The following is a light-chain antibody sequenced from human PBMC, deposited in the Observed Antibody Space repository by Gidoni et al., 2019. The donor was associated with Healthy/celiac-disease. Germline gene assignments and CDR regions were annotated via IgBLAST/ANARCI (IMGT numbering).Light chain of an antibody. CDR1: QSVSSY. V-gene: IGKV3-11*01. J-gene: IGKJ4*01. CDR3: QQRSNWPQLT. CDR2: GAS. Sequence: EIVLTQSPATLSLSPGERATLSCRASQSVSSYLAWYQQKPGQAPRLLIYGASNRATGIPARFSGSGSGTDFPLTISSLEPEDFAVYYCQQRSNWPQLTFGGGTKVEIK.